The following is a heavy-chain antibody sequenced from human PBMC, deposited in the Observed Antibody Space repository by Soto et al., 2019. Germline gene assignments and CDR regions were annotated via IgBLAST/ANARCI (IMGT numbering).Heavy chain of an antibody. CDR2: VSSSADAT. V-gene: IGHV3-23*01. CDR1: GFIFSSYD. Sequence: EVQLLESGGGLVQPGGSLRLSCAASGFIFSSYDMALVRQAPGKGLEWVSTVSSSADATQYADSVKGRFTISRDNSKNTLYLEMNNLGDEDTATYYCAQSYFFGWYDSWGQGTLVTFSS. D-gene: IGHD3-10*01. CDR3: AQSYFFGWYDS. J-gene: IGHJ5*01.